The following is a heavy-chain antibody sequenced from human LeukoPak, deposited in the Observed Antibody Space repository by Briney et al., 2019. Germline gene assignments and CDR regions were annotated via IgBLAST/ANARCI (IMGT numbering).Heavy chain of an antibody. V-gene: IGHV5-51*01. CDR1: GYIFTTYS. J-gene: IGHJ4*02. Sequence: GESLKISCKASGYIFTTYSIVWVRQMPGKGLEWMGIIHPGDSDTKYSPSFQGQVTISADKSISTAYLQWSSLKASDTAMYYCARATYCTNAVCSRVPYYFDYWGQGILVTVSS. CDR3: ARATYCTNAVCSRVPYYFDY. D-gene: IGHD2-8*01. CDR2: IHPGDSDT.